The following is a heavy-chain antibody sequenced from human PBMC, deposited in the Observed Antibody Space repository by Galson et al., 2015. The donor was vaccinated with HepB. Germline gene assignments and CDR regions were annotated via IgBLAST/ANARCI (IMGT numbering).Heavy chain of an antibody. Sequence: SLRLSCAASGFTFSSYAMSWVRQAPGKGLEWVAAIIYDGSNKYYADSVKGRFTISRDNSKNTQYMKLNSLKAEDTAVYYCARECSLDAFDNWGQGTMVTVSS. J-gene: IGHJ3*02. V-gene: IGHV3-30-3*01. CDR3: ARECSLDAFDN. CDR2: IIYDGSNK. D-gene: IGHD6-13*01. CDR1: GFTFSSYA.